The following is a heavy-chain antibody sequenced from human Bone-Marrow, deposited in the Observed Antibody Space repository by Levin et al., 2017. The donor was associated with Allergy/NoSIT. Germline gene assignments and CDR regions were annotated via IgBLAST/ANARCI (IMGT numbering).Heavy chain of an antibody. J-gene: IGHJ4*02. CDR3: ARVALPRYCTSTSCSDSGYYFDY. Sequence: RGLEWVSAIGTAADSYYSGSVKGRFTVSRDNAKNSFYLQMNSLRAGATAVYYCARVALPRYCTSTSCSDSGYYFDYWGQGTLVTVSS. V-gene: IGHV3-13*04. D-gene: IGHD2-2*01. CDR2: IGTAADS.